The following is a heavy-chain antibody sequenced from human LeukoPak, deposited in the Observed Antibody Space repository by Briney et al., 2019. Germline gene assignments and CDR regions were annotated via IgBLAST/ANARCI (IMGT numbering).Heavy chain of an antibody. J-gene: IGHJ4*02. Sequence: ASVKVSCKASGYTFTRYYMHWVRQAPGQGLEWMGIINPSGGSTSYAQKFQGRVTMTRDTSTSTVYMELSSLRSEDTAVYYCARDGPSYDWHYWGQGTLVTVSS. D-gene: IGHD5-18*01. CDR2: INPSGGST. V-gene: IGHV1-46*01. CDR1: GYTFTRYY. CDR3: ARDGPSYDWHY.